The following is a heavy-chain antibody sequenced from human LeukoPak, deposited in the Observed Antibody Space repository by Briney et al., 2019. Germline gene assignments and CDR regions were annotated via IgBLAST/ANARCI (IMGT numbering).Heavy chain of an antibody. CDR3: ARDKGYYYYMDV. CDR2: ISAYNGNT. CDR1: GGTFSSYA. Sequence: GSSVKVSCKASGGTFSSYAISWVRQAPGQGLEWMGWISAYNGNTNYAQKLQGRVTMTTDTSTSTAYMELRSLRSDDTAVYYCARDKGYYYYMDVWGKGTTVTVSS. V-gene: IGHV1-18*01. J-gene: IGHJ6*03.